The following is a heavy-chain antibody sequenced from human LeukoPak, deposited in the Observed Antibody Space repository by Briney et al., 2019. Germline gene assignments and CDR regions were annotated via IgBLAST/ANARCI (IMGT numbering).Heavy chain of an antibody. D-gene: IGHD3-3*01. CDR1: GYSFTSYW. J-gene: IGHJ5*02. CDR3: ARSDTIFGVVITYNWFDP. CDR2: IYPGNSDT. V-gene: IGHV5-51*01. Sequence: GESLKISCKGSGYSFTSYWIGWVRHMPGKGLEWMGIIYPGNSDTRYSPSFQAQDTISADTSIRTAYLQWSSLKASDTAMYYCARSDTIFGVVITYNWFDPWGQGTLVTVSS.